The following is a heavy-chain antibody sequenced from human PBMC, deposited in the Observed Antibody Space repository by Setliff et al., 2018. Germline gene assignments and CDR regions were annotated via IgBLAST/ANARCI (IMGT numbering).Heavy chain of an antibody. V-gene: IGHV3-23*01. CDR1: GLTFNSYA. CDR3: RLWLHETMRDY. CDR2: VSVSGDNT. J-gene: IGHJ4*02. Sequence: PGGSLRLSCAASGLTFNSYAMSWVRQAPGKGLEWVSSVSVSGDNTYYTDSVKGRFTTSRDNSKNTLSLQMSSLRTEDTAVYFCRLWLHETMRDYWGQGTLVTVS. D-gene: IGHD3-10*01.